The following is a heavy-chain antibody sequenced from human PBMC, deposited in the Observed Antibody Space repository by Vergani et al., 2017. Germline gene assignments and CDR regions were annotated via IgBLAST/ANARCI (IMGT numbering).Heavy chain of an antibody. CDR1: GDIFNNYT. CDR3: AGVSPGDNSGWEPFDY. D-gene: IGHD6-19*01. Sequence: QVPLEQSGTEVKKPGSSVKVSCKVSGDIFNNYTVTWVRQAPGQGLEWMGRIIPIIRLATSAQKFQDRVKITGDTSTNTVYMEMNNLRSEDTAVYYCAGVSPGDNSGWEPFDYWGQGTLVTVSS. V-gene: IGHV1-69*02. J-gene: IGHJ4*02. CDR2: IIPIIRLA.